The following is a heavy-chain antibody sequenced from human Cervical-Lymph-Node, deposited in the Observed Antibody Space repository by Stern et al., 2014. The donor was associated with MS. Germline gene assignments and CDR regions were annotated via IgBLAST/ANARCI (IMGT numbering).Heavy chain of an antibody. CDR3: ARGGRGVGLEY. J-gene: IGHJ4*02. D-gene: IGHD3-10*01. V-gene: IGHV3-30-3*01. CDR1: GFTFRTYA. CDR2: VSYDGTQR. Sequence: VQLVESGGGVVQPGRSLSLSCVASGFTFRTYAMHWVRQAPGKGLERVAFVSYDGTQRNSTDSVKARFTISRDNSKNTLYLHMNSLRDEDTAVYFCARGGRGVGLEYWGQGALVTVSS.